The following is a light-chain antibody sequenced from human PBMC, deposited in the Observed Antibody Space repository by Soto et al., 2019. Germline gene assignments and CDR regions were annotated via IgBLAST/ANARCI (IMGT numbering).Light chain of an antibody. Sequence: DIQMTQSPSSLSASVGDRVTITCRASQSISSYLNWYQQKPGEAPKLLIYAASSLQSGVPSRFSGSGSGADFTLTISSLQPEDFATYYFQQSYSTPQTFGQGTKVEI. CDR2: AAS. CDR1: QSISSY. CDR3: QQSYSTPQT. V-gene: IGKV1-39*01. J-gene: IGKJ1*01.